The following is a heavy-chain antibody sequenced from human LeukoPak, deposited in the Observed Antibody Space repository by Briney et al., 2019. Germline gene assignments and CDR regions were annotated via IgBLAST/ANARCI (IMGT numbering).Heavy chain of an antibody. D-gene: IGHD3-10*01. CDR1: GFTFSSYG. Sequence: PGGSLRLSCAASGFTFSSYGMSWVRQAPGKGLEWVANIKQDGSEKYYVDSVKGRFTVSRDNAENSLYLQMSSLRAEDTAVYYCARLTQVARGRYWGQGTLVTVSS. CDR2: IKQDGSEK. CDR3: ARLTQVARGRY. V-gene: IGHV3-7*03. J-gene: IGHJ4*02.